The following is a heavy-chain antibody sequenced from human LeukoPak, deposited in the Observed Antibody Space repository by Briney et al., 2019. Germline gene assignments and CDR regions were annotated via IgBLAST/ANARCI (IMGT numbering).Heavy chain of an antibody. D-gene: IGHD5-12*01. J-gene: IGHJ4*02. Sequence: PSETLSLTCTVSGGSISSYYWSWIRQPPGKGLEWIGYIYYSGSTNYNPSLKSRVTISVDTSKNQFSLKLRSVTAADTAVYYCARASGYSGYDFVPEFDYWGQGTLVTVSS. CDR1: GGSISSYY. CDR3: ARASGYSGYDFVPEFDY. CDR2: IYYSGST. V-gene: IGHV4-59*01.